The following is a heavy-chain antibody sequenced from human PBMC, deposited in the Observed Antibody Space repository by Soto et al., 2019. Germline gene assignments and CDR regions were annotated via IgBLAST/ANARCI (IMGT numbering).Heavy chain of an antibody. Sequence: QLQLQESGPGLVKPSETLSLTCTVSGGSISSSSYYWGWIRQPPGKGLEWIGSIYYSGSTYYNPSLKSRVTISVDTSKNQFSLKLSSVTAADTAVYYCARRGPVTMVRGVIFNWFDPWGQGTLVTVSS. CDR3: ARRGPVTMVRGVIFNWFDP. D-gene: IGHD3-10*01. CDR2: IYYSGST. V-gene: IGHV4-39*01. CDR1: GGSISSSSYY. J-gene: IGHJ5*02.